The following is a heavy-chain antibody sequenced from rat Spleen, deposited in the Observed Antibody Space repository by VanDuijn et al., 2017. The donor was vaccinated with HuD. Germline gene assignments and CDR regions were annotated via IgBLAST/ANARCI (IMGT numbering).Heavy chain of an antibody. J-gene: IGHJ2*01. Sequence: EVQLMESGGGLVQPGRSLKLSCVASGFTFNNYWMTWIRQAPGKGLEWVASITNTGRNTYYRDSVKGRLTISRDNAKSTLYLQMDSLRSEDTATYYCTTSEGNPRDYWGQGVMVTVSS. D-gene: IGHD3-2*01. CDR2: ITNTGRNT. V-gene: IGHV5-31*01. CDR1: GFTFNNYW. CDR3: TTSEGNPRDY.